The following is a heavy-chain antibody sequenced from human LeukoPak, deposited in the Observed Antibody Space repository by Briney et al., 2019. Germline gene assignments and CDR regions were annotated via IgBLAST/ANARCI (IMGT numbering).Heavy chain of an antibody. V-gene: IGHV1-46*01. J-gene: IGHJ5*02. CDR2: INPNGDNT. Sequence: ASVKVSCKASGGTFSSYAISWVRQAPGQGLEWMGIINPNGDNTWYAQKFQGRVTMTRDMATSTDYMEVSSLRSEDTAVYYCARDNSVGDSAWWFDPWGQGTLVTVSS. CDR1: GGTFSSYA. D-gene: IGHD5-12*01. CDR3: ARDNSVGDSAWWFDP.